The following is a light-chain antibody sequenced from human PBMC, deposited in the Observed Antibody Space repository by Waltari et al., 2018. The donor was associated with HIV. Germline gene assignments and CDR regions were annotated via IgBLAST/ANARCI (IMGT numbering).Light chain of an antibody. V-gene: IGLV3-25*03. CDR1: ALPKQY. J-gene: IGLJ2*01. CDR2: KEK. CDR3: QSTDSSGTRI. Sequence: SSELTQPPSVSVSPGQTARIPCSGDALPKQYTPWYQQKPGQAPVLLIYKEKERPSGIPERFSGSTSGTTVTLTISGLQAEDEADYYCQSTDSSGTRIFGGGTKLTVL.